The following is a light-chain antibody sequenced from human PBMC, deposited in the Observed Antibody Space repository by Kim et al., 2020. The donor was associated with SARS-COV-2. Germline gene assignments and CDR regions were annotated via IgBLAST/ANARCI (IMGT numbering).Light chain of an antibody. V-gene: IGKV3-15*01. CDR2: RAS. CDR3: QQYNDGPPYT. CDR1: QSVKSD. J-gene: IGKJ2*01. Sequence: VPPRDRATLSCRASQSVKSDLAWYQQKPGQAPRLLIYRASTRATGVPDRFSGSGSGTVFTLTISSLQSEDFAVYYCQQYNDGPPYTFGQGTKLAI.